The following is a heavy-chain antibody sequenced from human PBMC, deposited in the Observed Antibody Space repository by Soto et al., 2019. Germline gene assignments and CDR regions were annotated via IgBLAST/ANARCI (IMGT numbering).Heavy chain of an antibody. CDR2: TYWNGDK. D-gene: IGHD3-9*01. J-gene: IGHJ6*02. CDR3: ARIKGITFDWIADGMDV. Sequence: ESGPTLVNPTQTLTLTCTFSGFSLSTSGVGVGWIRQPPGKALEWLALTYWNGDKRYSPSLRTRLTITTDTSRNQVVLTMTNMDPVDTATYYCARIKGITFDWIADGMDVWGQGTSVTVSS. CDR1: GFSLSTSGVG. V-gene: IGHV2-5*01.